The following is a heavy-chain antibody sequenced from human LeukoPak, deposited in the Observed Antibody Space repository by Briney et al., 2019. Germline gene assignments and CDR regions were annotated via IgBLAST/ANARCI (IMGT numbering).Heavy chain of an antibody. D-gene: IGHD3-3*01. CDR3: AKDLAYYDFWSGRPDRNWFDP. Sequence: GGSLRLSCAASRFTFGSYGMTWVRQAPGKGLEWVSAISGSGGSTYYADSVKGRFTISRDNSKNTLYLQMNSLRAEDTAVYYCAKDLAYYDFWSGRPDRNWFDPWGQGTLVTVSS. CDR1: RFTFGSYG. J-gene: IGHJ5*02. V-gene: IGHV3-23*01. CDR2: ISGSGGST.